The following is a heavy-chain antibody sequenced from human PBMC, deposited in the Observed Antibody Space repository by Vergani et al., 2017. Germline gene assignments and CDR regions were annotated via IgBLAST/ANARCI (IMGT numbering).Heavy chain of an antibody. V-gene: IGHV4-61*02. CDR1: GASLNNDFYY. D-gene: IGHD4-23*01. Sequence: QVQLQESGPGLVKPSQTLSLTCTVSGASLNNDFYYWHWIRQPAGKGLEWIGRIYVSGITDYNSSLQSRVSMSVDTSKNQFSLTLTSVTAADTAVYYCARDNKQLRPRAFDLWVQGTMVTVSS. J-gene: IGHJ3*01. CDR3: ARDNKQLRPRAFDL. CDR2: IYVSGIT.